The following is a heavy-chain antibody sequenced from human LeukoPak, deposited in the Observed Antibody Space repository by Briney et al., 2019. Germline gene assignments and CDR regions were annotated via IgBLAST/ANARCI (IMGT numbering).Heavy chain of an antibody. D-gene: IGHD6-6*01. V-gene: IGHV3-21*03. Sequence: GGSLRLSCAASGFTFRNAYMNWVRQAPGKGLEWVSSISSSSSYIYYADSVKGRFTISRGNAKNSLYLQMNSLRAEDTAVYYCARADSNIAARRIGFDYWGPGTLVTVSS. CDR2: ISSSSSYI. CDR3: ARADSNIAARRIGFDY. J-gene: IGHJ4*02. CDR1: GFTFRNAY.